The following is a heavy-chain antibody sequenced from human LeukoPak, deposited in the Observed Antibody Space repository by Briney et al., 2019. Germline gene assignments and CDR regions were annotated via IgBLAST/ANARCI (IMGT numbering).Heavy chain of an antibody. CDR1: KFAFNSYS. Sequence: PGGSLRLSCVASKFAFNSYSMNWFRQAPGKGLEWVASITSGSKYIFYGDSVKGRFTISRDNAENSLFLQMNSLRAEDTGVYYCARDEETVAGLNGFDLWGQGTLDTVSS. D-gene: IGHD6-19*01. V-gene: IGHV3-21*01. CDR2: ITSGSKYI. CDR3: ARDEETVAGLNGFDL. J-gene: IGHJ4*02.